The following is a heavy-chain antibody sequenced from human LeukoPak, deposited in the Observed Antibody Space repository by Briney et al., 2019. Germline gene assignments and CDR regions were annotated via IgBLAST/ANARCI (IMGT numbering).Heavy chain of an antibody. J-gene: IGHJ4*02. CDR2: ISYDGSNK. D-gene: IGHD3-10*01. V-gene: IGHV3-30-3*01. Sequence: PGGSLTLSCAVSGFTFSSYAMHWVRQAPGKGLEWVAVISYDGSNKYYADSVKGRFTISRDNYKNTLYLQMNSLRAEDTAVYYCARARYYYGSGSYIDYWGQGTLVTVSS. CDR1: GFTFSSYA. CDR3: ARARYYYGSGSYIDY.